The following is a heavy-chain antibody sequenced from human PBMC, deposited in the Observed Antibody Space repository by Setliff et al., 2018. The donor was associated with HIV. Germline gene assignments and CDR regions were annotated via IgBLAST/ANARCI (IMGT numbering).Heavy chain of an antibody. D-gene: IGHD6-25*01. CDR2: IYSDGST. Sequence: LRLSCEASGFTVSSSYMAWVRQAPGKGLEWVSTIYSDGSTYHRDSVKGRFTLSRDNSKNTVYLQVGSLRPDDTAMYYCARSRPYSSALDYWGQGTLVTVSS. CDR3: ARSRPYSSALDY. CDR1: GFTVSSSY. V-gene: IGHV3-66*02. J-gene: IGHJ4*02.